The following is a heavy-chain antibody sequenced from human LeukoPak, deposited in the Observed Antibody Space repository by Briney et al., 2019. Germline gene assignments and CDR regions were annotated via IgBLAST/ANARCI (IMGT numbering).Heavy chain of an antibody. Sequence: SQTLSLTCTVSGGSISSGGYYWSWIRQPPGKGLEWIGEINHSGSTNYNPSLKSRVTISVDTSKNQFSLKLSSVTAADTAVYYCARAAGYYDFWSGFRLDFKRYNWFDPWGQGTLVTVSS. CDR3: ARAAGYYDFWSGFRLDFKRYNWFDP. V-gene: IGHV4-30-2*01. D-gene: IGHD3-3*01. CDR2: INHSGST. J-gene: IGHJ5*02. CDR1: GGSISSGGYY.